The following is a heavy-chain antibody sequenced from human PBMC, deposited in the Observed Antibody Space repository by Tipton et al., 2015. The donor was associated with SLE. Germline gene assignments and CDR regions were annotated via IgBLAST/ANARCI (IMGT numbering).Heavy chain of an antibody. V-gene: IGHV4-59*08. Sequence: TLSLTCTVSGGSISSYYWSWIRQPPGKGLEWIGYIYYSGSTNYNPFLKSRVTISVDTSKNQFSLKLSSVTAADTAVYYCARRGWSGLTDDAFDIWGQGTMVTVSS. CDR2: IYYSGST. CDR1: GGSISSYY. CDR3: ARRGWSGLTDDAFDI. J-gene: IGHJ3*02. D-gene: IGHD3-9*01.